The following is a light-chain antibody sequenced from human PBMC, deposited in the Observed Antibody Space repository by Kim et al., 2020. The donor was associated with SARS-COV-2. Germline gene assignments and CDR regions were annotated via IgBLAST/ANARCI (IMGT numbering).Light chain of an antibody. Sequence: AIRMTQSPSSFSASTGDRVTITCRASQGISSYLAWYQQKPGKAPKLLIYAASTLQSGVPSRFSGSGSGTDFTLTISCLQSEDFATYYCQQYYSYRPWTFGQGTKVDIK. CDR2: AAS. CDR1: QGISSY. CDR3: QQYYSYRPWT. V-gene: IGKV1-8*01. J-gene: IGKJ1*01.